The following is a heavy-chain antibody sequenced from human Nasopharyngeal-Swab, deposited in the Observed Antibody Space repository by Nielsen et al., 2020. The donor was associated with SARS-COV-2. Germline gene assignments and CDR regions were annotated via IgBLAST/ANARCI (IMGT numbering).Heavy chain of an antibody. CDR2: IRSKGNNYAT. J-gene: IGHJ4*02. Sequence: GESLKISCAASGFTFSDSAIHWVRQASGKGLEWVGRIRSKGNNYATAYAASGKGRFIIFSDDPTNTAYLQMNSLKTEDTAVYYCTRCGGGCYSGRDYWGQGTLVTVSS. CDR3: TRCGGGCYSGRDY. D-gene: IGHD2-21*02. V-gene: IGHV3-73*01. CDR1: GFTFSDSA.